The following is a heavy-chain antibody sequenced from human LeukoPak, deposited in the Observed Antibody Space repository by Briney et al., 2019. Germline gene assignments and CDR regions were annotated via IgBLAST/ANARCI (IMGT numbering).Heavy chain of an antibody. CDR2: IYTSGTI. V-gene: IGHV4-4*07. CDR3: ARDRYWYSSSRPPLFDY. CDR1: GGSISSYY. J-gene: IGHJ4*02. Sequence: SETLSLTCTVSGGSISSYYWSWIRQPAGTALEWIGRIYTSGTITYNPSLKSRVTMSVDTSKNQFSLKLSSVTAADTAVYYCARDRYWYSSSRPPLFDYWGQGTLVTVSS. D-gene: IGHD6-6*01.